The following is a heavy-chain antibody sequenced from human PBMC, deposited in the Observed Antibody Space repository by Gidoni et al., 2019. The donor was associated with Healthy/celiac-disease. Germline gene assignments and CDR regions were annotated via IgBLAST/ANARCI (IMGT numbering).Heavy chain of an antibody. CDR2: IYYSGST. V-gene: IGHV4-39*01. J-gene: IGHJ6*04. CDR3: ASDPLYGSGPDV. Sequence: QLQLQESGPGLVKPSETLSLTCTVSGGSISSSSYYWGWIRQPPGKGLEWIGSIYYSGSTYYNPSLKSRVTISVDTSKNQFSLKLSSVTAADTAVYYCASDPLYGSGPDVWGKGTTVTVSS. CDR1: GGSISSSSYY. D-gene: IGHD3-10*01.